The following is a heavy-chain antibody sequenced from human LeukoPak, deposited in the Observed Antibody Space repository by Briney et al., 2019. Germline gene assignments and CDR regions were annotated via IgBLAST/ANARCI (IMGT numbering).Heavy chain of an antibody. Sequence: PSETLSLTCTVSGGSISSSYYYWGWIRQPPGKGLEWIGSIYYSGSTYYNPSLKSRVTISVDTSKNQFSLKLSSVTAADTAVYYCARDAATVTAGFDYWGQGTLVTVSS. CDR2: IYYSGST. CDR3: ARDAATVTAGFDY. V-gene: IGHV4-39*07. J-gene: IGHJ4*02. D-gene: IGHD4-11*01. CDR1: GGSISSSYYY.